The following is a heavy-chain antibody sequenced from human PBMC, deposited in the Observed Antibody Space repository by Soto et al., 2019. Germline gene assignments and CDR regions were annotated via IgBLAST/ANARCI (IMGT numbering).Heavy chain of an antibody. CDR2: IYTSGST. CDR1: GGSISSYY. D-gene: IGHD3-22*01. Sequence: PSETLSLTCTVSGGSISSYYWSWIRQPAGKGLEWIGRIYTSGSTNYNPSLKSRVTMSVDTSKNQFSLKLSSVTAADTAVYYCARGASYYYDSSGLTTFDYWGQGTLVTVSS. CDR3: ARGASYYYDSSGLTTFDY. V-gene: IGHV4-4*07. J-gene: IGHJ4*02.